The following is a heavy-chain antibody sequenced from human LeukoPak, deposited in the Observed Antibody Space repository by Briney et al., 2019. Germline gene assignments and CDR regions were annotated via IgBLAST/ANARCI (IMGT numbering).Heavy chain of an antibody. Sequence: PSQTLSLTCTVSGGSISSGSYYWSWIRQPAGKGLEWIGRIYTSGSTNYNPSLKSRVTISVDTSKNQFSLKLSSVTAADTAVYYCARVTITMVRGVIQSYYYYMDVWGKGTTVTISS. CDR2: IYTSGST. J-gene: IGHJ6*03. CDR1: GGSISSGSYY. CDR3: ARVTITMVRGVIQSYYYYMDV. V-gene: IGHV4-61*02. D-gene: IGHD3-10*01.